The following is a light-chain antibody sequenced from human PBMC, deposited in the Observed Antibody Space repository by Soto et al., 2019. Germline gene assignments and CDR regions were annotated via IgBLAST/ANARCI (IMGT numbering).Light chain of an antibody. CDR2: DVS. Sequence: QSALIQPASVSGSPGQSITIFCTGTSSDVGSYNYVSWYQQHPGRAPKLMIYDVSSRPSGVSNRFSGSKSGSTASLTISGLQAEDEADYFCTSYTTSSTYVFGTGTKLTVL. CDR1: SSDVGSYNY. J-gene: IGLJ1*01. CDR3: TSYTTSSTYV. V-gene: IGLV2-14*03.